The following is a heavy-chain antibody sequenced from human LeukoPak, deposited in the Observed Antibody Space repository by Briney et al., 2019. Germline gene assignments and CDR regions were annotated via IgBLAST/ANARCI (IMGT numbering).Heavy chain of an antibody. CDR2: ISGSGGST. Sequence: GGSLRLSCAASGFTFSSYAMSWVRQAPGKGLEWVSAISGSGGSTYYADSVKGRFTISRDNSKNTLYLQMNSLRAEDTAVYYCAKSTGQQRAGYYFDYWGQGTLVTVSS. J-gene: IGHJ4*02. D-gene: IGHD6-19*01. V-gene: IGHV3-23*01. CDR1: GFTFSSYA. CDR3: AKSTGQQRAGYYFDY.